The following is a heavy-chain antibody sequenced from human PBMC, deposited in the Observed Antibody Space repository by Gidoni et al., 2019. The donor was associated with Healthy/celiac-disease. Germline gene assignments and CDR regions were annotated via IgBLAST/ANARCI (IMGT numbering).Heavy chain of an antibody. CDR2: ISSSSSYI. D-gene: IGHD3-22*01. J-gene: IGHJ6*02. CDR3: ARDENYYDSRSRIYYYYYGMDV. CDR1: GFTFSSYS. V-gene: IGHV3-21*01. Sequence: EVQLVESGGGLVKPGGSLRLSCAASGFTFSSYSMNWVRQAPGKGLEWVSSISSSSSYIYYADSVKGRFTISRDNAKNSLYLQMNSLRAEDTAVYYCARDENYYDSRSRIYYYYYGMDVWGQGTTVTVSS.